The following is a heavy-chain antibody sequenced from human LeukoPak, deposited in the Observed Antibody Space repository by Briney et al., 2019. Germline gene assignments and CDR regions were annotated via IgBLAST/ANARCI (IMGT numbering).Heavy chain of an antibody. J-gene: IGHJ5*02. V-gene: IGHV1-2*02. D-gene: IGHD1-1*01. CDR1: GYTFTGYY. CDR3: ARSSSTTGTSSRWFDP. Sequence: ASVKVSCKASGYTFTGYYIHWVRQAPGQGLEWMGWINPNTGGTNYAQKFQGRVTMARDTSISTTYMELSSLRSDDTAIFYCARSSSTTGTSSRWFDPWGQGTLVTVSS. CDR2: INPNTGGT.